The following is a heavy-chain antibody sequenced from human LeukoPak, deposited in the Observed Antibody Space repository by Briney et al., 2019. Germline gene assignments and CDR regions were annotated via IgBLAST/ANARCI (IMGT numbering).Heavy chain of an antibody. CDR2: IFYSGST. CDR3: ARNPIAAAGTSDV. V-gene: IGHV4-39*07. CDR1: GGSISGSSYY. Sequence: SETLSLTCSVSGGSISGSSYYWAWIRQPPGKGLEWIGNIFYSGSTYYNLSLKNRVIISADTSKNQFSLRLSSVTAADTAVYYCARNPIAAAGTSDVWGKGTTVTVSS. J-gene: IGHJ6*04. D-gene: IGHD6-13*01.